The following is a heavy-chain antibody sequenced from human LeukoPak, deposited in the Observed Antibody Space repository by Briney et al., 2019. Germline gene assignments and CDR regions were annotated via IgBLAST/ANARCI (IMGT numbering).Heavy chain of an antibody. J-gene: IGHJ6*02. CDR1: GFTFSSLA. V-gene: IGHV3-23*01. D-gene: IGHD3-16*01. CDR3: AKLVWPSTQYGMDV. CDR2: IRSNGDTT. Sequence: PGGSLRLSCTASGFTFSSLAMTWVRQAPGKGLEWVSTIRSNGDTTYYADSVKGRFTISRDNSKNTLYLQMNSLRAEDTAVYYCAKLVWPSTQYGMDVWGQGTTVTVSS.